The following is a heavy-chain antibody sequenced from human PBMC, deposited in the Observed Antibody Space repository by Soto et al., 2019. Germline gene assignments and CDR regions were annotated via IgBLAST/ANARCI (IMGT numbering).Heavy chain of an antibody. J-gene: IGHJ6*02. Sequence: EVQLVESGGGLVQPGGSLRLSCAASGFTFSSYSMNWVRQAPGKGLEWVSYISSSSSTIYYADSVKGRFTISRDNAKNSLYLQMNSLRDEDTAVYYCARETLSTITMPSMDVWGQGTTVTVSS. CDR1: GFTFSSYS. CDR3: ARETLSTITMPSMDV. V-gene: IGHV3-48*02. CDR2: ISSSSSTI. D-gene: IGHD3-10*01.